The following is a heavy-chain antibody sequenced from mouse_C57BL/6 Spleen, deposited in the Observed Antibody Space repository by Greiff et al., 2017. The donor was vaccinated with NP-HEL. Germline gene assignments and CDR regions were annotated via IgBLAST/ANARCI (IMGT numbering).Heavy chain of an antibody. CDR3: AGSTMITTAYYYAMDY. J-gene: IGHJ4*01. Sequence: QVQLQQSGPELVKPGASVKISCKASGYAFSSSWMNWVKQRPGKGLEWIGRIYPGDGDTNYNGKFKGKATLTADKSSSTAYMQLSSLTSEDSAVYFCAGSTMITTAYYYAMDYWGQGTSVTVSS. CDR1: GYAFSSSW. D-gene: IGHD2-4*01. V-gene: IGHV1-82*01. CDR2: IYPGDGDT.